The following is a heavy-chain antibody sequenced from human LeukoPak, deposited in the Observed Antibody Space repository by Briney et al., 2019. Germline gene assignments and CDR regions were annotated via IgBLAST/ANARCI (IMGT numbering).Heavy chain of an antibody. CDR2: IYYSGST. V-gene: IGHV4-31*03. Sequence: SQTLSLTCTVSGGSISSGGYYWSWIRQHPGKGLEWIGYIYYSGSTYYNPSLKSRVTISVDTSKNQFSLKLSSVTAADTAMYYCAREAAAAGTWPNWFDPWGQGTLVTVSS. CDR1: GGSISSGGYY. D-gene: IGHD6-13*01. J-gene: IGHJ5*02. CDR3: AREAAAAGTWPNWFDP.